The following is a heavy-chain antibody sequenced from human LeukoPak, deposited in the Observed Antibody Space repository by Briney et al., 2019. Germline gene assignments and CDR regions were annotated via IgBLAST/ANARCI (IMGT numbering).Heavy chain of an antibody. D-gene: IGHD6-19*01. CDR1: GFTFSSYN. CDR3: ARVKGYTSLSRSWLDP. CDR2: ISSSGDYI. V-gene: IGHV3-21*01. J-gene: IGHJ5*02. Sequence: GGSLRLSCAASGFTFSSYNMNWVRQAPGKGLEWVSSISSSGDYIYYADSVKGRFTISRDNAKNSLYLQMNSLRVEDTAVYYCARVKGYTSLSRSWLDPWGQGTLVTVSS.